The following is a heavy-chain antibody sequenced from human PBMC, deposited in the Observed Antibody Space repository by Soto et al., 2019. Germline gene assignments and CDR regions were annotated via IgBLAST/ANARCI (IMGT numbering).Heavy chain of an antibody. V-gene: IGHV1-18*01. Sequence: QVQLVQSGPEVKKPGASVKVSCKASGNTFASHGFSWVRQAPGQGLEWMGWISGFNGQTNYALKFQRRVTLNTDTSTSTAYMELRSLRSDDTAVYFCARVDPRGVAVVRDYWGQGTLVTVSS. CDR3: ARVDPRGVAVVRDY. D-gene: IGHD3-10*01. CDR2: ISGFNGQT. J-gene: IGHJ4*02. CDR1: GNTFASHG.